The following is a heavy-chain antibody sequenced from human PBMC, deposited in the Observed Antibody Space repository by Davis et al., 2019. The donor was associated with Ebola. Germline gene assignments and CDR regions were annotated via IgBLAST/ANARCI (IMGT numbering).Heavy chain of an antibody. CDR3: AKYITTSPARYFDP. Sequence: GSLRLSCAASGFTVSSNYVTWVRQTPGKGLEWVSVIGSGGGDIKYADFVKGRFTVSRDNTKNTLFLQMNSLRVEDTARYYCAKYITTSPARYFDPWGQGTLVTVSS. J-gene: IGHJ5*02. D-gene: IGHD3-3*01. V-gene: IGHV3-23*01. CDR1: GFTVSSNY. CDR2: IGSGGGDI.